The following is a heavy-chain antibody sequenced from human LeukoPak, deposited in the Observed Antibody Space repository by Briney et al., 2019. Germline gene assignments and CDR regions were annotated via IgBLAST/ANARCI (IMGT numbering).Heavy chain of an antibody. CDR2: INHSGST. J-gene: IGHJ3*02. D-gene: IGHD6-13*01. CDR3: ARPLKYSSSWYGAFDI. Sequence: PSETLSLTCAVYGGSFSSYYWSWIRQPPGKGLEWIGEINHSGSTNYNPSLKSRVTISVDTSKNQFSLKLSSVTAADTAVYYCARPLKYSSSWYGAFDIWGQGTMVTVS. V-gene: IGHV4-34*01. CDR1: GGSFSSYY.